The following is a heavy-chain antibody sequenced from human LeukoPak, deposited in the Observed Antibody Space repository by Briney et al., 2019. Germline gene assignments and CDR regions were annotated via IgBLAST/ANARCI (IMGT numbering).Heavy chain of an antibody. Sequence: GGSLRLSCAASGLTFNNYAMNWVRQAPGKGLEWVSAISGSGDRIYYADSVEGRFTISRDNSKNTLYLQMNTIRGEDTAVYFCAKAKAKSGSYYFDYWGQGTLVTVSS. J-gene: IGHJ4*02. D-gene: IGHD1-26*01. V-gene: IGHV3-23*01. CDR1: GLTFNNYA. CDR3: AKAKAKSGSYYFDY. CDR2: ISGSGDRI.